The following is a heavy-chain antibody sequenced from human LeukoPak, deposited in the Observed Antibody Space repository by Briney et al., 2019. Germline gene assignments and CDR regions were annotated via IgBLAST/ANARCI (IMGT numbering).Heavy chain of an antibody. Sequence: ASVKVSCKASGDTFSSYYMHWVRQAPGQGLEWLGIITPSGDSTNYAQKFQGRVTMTRDTSTSTVYMELSSLRSEDTAVYYCAREGFHGRELFPTFDYWGQGTLVTVSS. D-gene: IGHD3-10*01. V-gene: IGHV1-46*01. CDR1: GDTFSSYY. CDR2: ITPSGDST. J-gene: IGHJ4*02. CDR3: AREGFHGRELFPTFDY.